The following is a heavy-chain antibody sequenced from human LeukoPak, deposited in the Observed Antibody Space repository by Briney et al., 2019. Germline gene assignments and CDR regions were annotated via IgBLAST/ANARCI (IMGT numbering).Heavy chain of an antibody. Sequence: SETLSLTCTVSGGSISSDYWSWIRQPPGRGLEWIGYIYYRGSTNYNSSLKSRVTISLDTSKNQVSLELSSVTAADTAVYYCARGITIFGVVSHFDYWGRGTLVTVSS. CDR2: IYYRGST. J-gene: IGHJ4*02. V-gene: IGHV4-59*01. D-gene: IGHD3-3*01. CDR3: ARGITIFGVVSHFDY. CDR1: GGSISSDY.